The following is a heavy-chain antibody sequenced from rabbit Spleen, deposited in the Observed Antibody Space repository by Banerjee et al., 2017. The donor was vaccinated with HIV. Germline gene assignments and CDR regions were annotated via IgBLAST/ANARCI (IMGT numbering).Heavy chain of an antibody. J-gene: IGHJ4*01. CDR3: TRYGDGSAYYDDRL. V-gene: IGHV1S40*01. Sequence: QSLEESGGDLVKPGASLTLTCKASGFTLSSYWMCWVRRAPGKGLEWIACIVGDSSDSTYYARWAKGRFTISKTSSTTVTLEMASLTAADTATYFCTRYGDGSAYYDDRLWGPGTLVTVS. CDR2: IVGDSSDST. D-gene: IGHD1-1*01. CDR1: GFTLSSYW.